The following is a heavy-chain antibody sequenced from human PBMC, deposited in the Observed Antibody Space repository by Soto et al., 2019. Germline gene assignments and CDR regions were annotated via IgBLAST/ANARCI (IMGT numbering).Heavy chain of an antibody. J-gene: IGHJ6*02. Sequence: GGSLRLSCAASGFTFDDYAMYWVRQVPGKGLEWVSGISWNSGRIGYADSVKGRFTISRDNAKNSLYLQMNSLRPEDTALYYCTKARLGGGDGYNSYYYNAMDVWGQGTTVTFSS. D-gene: IGHD3-16*01. V-gene: IGHV3-9*01. CDR1: GFTFDDYA. CDR2: ISWNSGRI. CDR3: TKARLGGGDGYNSYYYNAMDV.